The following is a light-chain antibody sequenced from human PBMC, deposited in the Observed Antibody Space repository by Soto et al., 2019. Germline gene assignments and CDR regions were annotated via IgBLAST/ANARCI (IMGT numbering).Light chain of an antibody. CDR3: QQYYNWPWT. J-gene: IGKJ1*01. CDR2: GAS. V-gene: IGKV3-15*01. Sequence: EIVMTQSPATLSVSPGERVTLSCRASQSVGSDLAGKQQNPGQAPRLLSQGASTRATGIPARFSGSGSGTEFTLTISGLQSEDFAVYYCQQYYNWPWTFGQGTKVEIK. CDR1: QSVGSD.